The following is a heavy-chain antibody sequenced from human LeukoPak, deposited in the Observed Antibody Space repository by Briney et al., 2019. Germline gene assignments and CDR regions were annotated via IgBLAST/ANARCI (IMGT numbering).Heavy chain of an antibody. D-gene: IGHD3/OR15-3a*01. J-gene: IGHJ4*02. CDR1: GGSLSYYY. V-gene: IGHV4-59*01. Sequence: SETLSLTCTVSGGSLSYYYWSWIRQPPGKGLEWIGYIYYSGSTNYNPSLKSRVTISVDTSKNLFSLKLSSVTAADTAVYYCARFFMGTGYFDYWGQGTLVTVSS. CDR3: ARFFMGTGYFDY. CDR2: IYYSGST.